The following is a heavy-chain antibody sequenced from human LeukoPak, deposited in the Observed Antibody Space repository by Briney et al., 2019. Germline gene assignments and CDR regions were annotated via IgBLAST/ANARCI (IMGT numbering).Heavy chain of an antibody. CDR1: GYTFTSYG. D-gene: IGHD3-22*01. CDR3: ARGYDSTSFDY. Sequence: GASVKVSCKASGYTFTSYGISWVRQAPGQGLEWMGYIITYNGNTNYAQKLQGRVTMTTDTSTSTAYMELRSLRSDDTAVYYCARGYDSTSFDYWGQGTLVTVSS. J-gene: IGHJ4*02. V-gene: IGHV1-18*01. CDR2: IITYNGNT.